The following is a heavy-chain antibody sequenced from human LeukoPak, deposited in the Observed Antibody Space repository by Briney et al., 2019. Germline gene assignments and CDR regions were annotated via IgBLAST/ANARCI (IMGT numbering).Heavy chain of an antibody. J-gene: IGHJ5*02. Sequence: PGGSQRLSCAASGFTFSSYSMNWVRQAPGKGLEWVSSISSSSSYIYYADSVKGRFTISRDNAKNSLYLQTNRLSADDTAIYYCTKDPNGDYIGAFDPWGQGTLVTVSS. CDR1: GFTFSSYS. CDR2: ISSSSSYI. CDR3: TKDPNGDYIGAFDP. D-gene: IGHD4-17*01. V-gene: IGHV3-21*04.